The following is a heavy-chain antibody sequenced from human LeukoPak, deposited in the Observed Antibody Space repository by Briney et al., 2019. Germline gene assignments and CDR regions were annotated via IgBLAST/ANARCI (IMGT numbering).Heavy chain of an antibody. D-gene: IGHD3-22*01. CDR2: IRSKGYRVTT. J-gene: IGHJ4*02. Sequence: GGSLRLSCTTSGFSFGDYVINWVRQAPGKGLEWVGFIRSKGYRVTTQYAASVRGRFTVSRDDSKSIAYLQMDSLKTEDTAVYFCAGTHESSSYYHRSVDYWGQGTLVTVSS. CDR1: GFSFGDYV. CDR3: AGTHESSSYYHRSVDY. V-gene: IGHV3-49*04.